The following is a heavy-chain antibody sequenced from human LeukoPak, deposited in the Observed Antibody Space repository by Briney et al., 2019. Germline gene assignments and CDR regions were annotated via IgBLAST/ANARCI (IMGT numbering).Heavy chain of an antibody. Sequence: SETLSLTCTVSGGSISSYYWSWIRQPPRKGLEWIGYIYYSGSTNYNPSLKSRVTISVDTSKNQFSLKLSSVTAADTAVYYCASSGTEGSFDYWGQGTLVTVSS. V-gene: IGHV4-59*01. CDR1: GGSISSYY. D-gene: IGHD1-1*01. CDR2: IYYSGST. CDR3: ASSGTEGSFDY. J-gene: IGHJ4*02.